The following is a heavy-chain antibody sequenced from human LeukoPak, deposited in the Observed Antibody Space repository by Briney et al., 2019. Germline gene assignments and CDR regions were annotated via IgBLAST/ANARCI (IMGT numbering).Heavy chain of an antibody. CDR2: INHSGST. CDR1: GGSFSGYY. V-gene: IGHV4-34*01. Sequence: PSETLSLTCAVYGGSFSGYYWSWIRQPPGKGLEWIGEINHSGSTNYNPSLKSRVTISVDTSKNQFSLKLSSVTAADTAVYYCARGYRGYYYGMDVWGQGTTVTVSS. J-gene: IGHJ6*02. D-gene: IGHD3-10*01. CDR3: ARGYRGYYYGMDV.